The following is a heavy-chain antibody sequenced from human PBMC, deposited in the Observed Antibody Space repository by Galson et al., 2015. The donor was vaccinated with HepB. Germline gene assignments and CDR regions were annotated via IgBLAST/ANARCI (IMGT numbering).Heavy chain of an antibody. J-gene: IGHJ2*01. CDR3: ARQPYINGWLYWYFDL. Sequence: ETLSLTCTVSGGSISSGSYYWGWIRQPPGKGLEWIGSIYYTGSTYYNPSLKSRVTLSIDTSKNQFSLRLSSVTAADTAAYYCARQPYINGWLYWYFDLWGRGTLVSVSS. CDR1: GGSISSGSYY. V-gene: IGHV4-39*01. CDR2: IYYTGST. D-gene: IGHD6-19*01.